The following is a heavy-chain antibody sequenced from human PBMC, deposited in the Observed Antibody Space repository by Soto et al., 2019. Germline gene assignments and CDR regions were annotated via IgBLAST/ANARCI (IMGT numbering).Heavy chain of an antibody. CDR1: GGSISSGDYY. CDR3: ARFYGSGSYCFDY. Sequence: SETLSLTCTVSGGSISSGDYYWSWIRQPPGKGLEWIGYIYYSGSTYYNPSLKSRVTISVDTSKNQFSLKLSSVTAADTAVYYCARFYGSGSYCFDYWGQGTLVTVSS. CDR2: IYYSGST. V-gene: IGHV4-30-4*01. D-gene: IGHD3-10*01. J-gene: IGHJ4*02.